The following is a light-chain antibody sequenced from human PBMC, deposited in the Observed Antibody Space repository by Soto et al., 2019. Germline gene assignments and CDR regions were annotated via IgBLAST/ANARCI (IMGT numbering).Light chain of an antibody. V-gene: IGKV1-39*01. CDR3: KHSYKTPIT. J-gene: IGKJ5*01. CDR1: RIIDTY. Sequence: DIQMTQSPSSLSASVGDRVTITCRASRIIDTYVDWYQQKPGKAPDLLIYLASTLQVGVPSRFSGSGSGTDFTLTISGLQAEDFATYYCKHSYKTPITFGQGTRLDIK. CDR2: LAS.